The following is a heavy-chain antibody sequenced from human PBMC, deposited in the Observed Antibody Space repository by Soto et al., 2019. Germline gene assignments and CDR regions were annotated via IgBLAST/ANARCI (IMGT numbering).Heavy chain of an antibody. D-gene: IGHD2-2*01. Sequence: GGSLRLSCAASGFTFSSYSMNWVRQAPGKGLEWVSSISSSSSYIYYADSVKGRFTISRDNAKNSLYLQMNSLRAEDTAVYYCASSYCSSTSCYAFDYWGQGTLVTVSS. V-gene: IGHV3-21*01. CDR1: GFTFSSYS. J-gene: IGHJ4*02. CDR2: ISSSSSYI. CDR3: ASSYCSSTSCYAFDY.